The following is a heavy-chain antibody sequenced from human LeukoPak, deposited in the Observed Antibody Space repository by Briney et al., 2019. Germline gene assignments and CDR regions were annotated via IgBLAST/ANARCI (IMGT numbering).Heavy chain of an antibody. CDR1: GYTFTIYD. D-gene: IGHD3-3*01. CDR3: ARTSYDFWSGYYDAFDI. Sequence: ASVKVSCKPSGYTFTIYDINWVRQATGQGLEWMGWMNPNSGNTGYAQKFQGRVTITRNTSISTAYMELSSLRSEDTAVYYCARTSYDFWSGYYDAFDIWGQGTMVTVSS. V-gene: IGHV1-8*03. J-gene: IGHJ3*02. CDR2: MNPNSGNT.